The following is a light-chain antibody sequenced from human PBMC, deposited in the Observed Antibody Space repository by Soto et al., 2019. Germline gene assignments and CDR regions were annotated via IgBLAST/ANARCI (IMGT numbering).Light chain of an antibody. V-gene: IGLV1-47*01. CDR2: RNN. CDR3: AAWDDSLSVLYV. Sequence: QSVLTQPPLASGTLGQRVTISCSESSSNIGSNYVYWYQQLPGTAPKLLIYRNNQRPSGVPDRFSGSKSGTSASLAISGLRSEDEADYYCAAWDDSLSVLYVFGTGTKVTV. J-gene: IGLJ1*01. CDR1: SSNIGSNY.